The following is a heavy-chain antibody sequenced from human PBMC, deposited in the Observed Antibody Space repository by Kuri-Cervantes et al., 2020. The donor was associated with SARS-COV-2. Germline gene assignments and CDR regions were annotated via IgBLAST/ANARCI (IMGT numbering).Heavy chain of an antibody. CDR2: ISYDGRNK. J-gene: IGHJ1*01. CDR3: ARDASYSGSYGSFQH. Sequence: SLQISCAASGLTFSIYAMHWVRPAPGRGLKGVAIISYDGRNKYYADSVKGRFTISRDNSKNTLYLQMNTLKTEDTAVFYCARDASYSGSYGSFQHWGQGTLVTVSS. CDR1: GLTFSIYA. V-gene: IGHV3-30*01. D-gene: IGHD1-26*01.